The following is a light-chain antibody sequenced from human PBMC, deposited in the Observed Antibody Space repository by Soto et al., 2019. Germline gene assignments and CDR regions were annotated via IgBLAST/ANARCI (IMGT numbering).Light chain of an antibody. Sequence: QSVLTQPPSVSGAPGQTVTISCTGTSSNIGAGYNVPWYQQLPGTAPKLLIYGNSNRPSGVPDRFSGSKSGTSASLAITGVQPEDEADYYCQSSDGSLSGWVFGGGTKLTVL. CDR2: GNS. CDR1: SSNIGAGYN. CDR3: QSSDGSLSGWV. V-gene: IGLV1-40*01. J-gene: IGLJ3*02.